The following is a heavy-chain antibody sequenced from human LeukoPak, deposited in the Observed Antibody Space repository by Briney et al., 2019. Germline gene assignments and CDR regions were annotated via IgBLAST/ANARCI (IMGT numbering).Heavy chain of an antibody. D-gene: IGHD3-3*01. CDR1: GGSISSYY. Sequence: SETLSLTCTVSGGSISSYYWSWIRQPPGKGLEWIGYIYYSGSTNYNPSLKSRVTISVDTSKNQFSLKLSFVTAADTAVYYCARGNYDFWSGYYNNPPGYYYMDVWGKGTTVTVSS. V-gene: IGHV4-59*01. J-gene: IGHJ6*03. CDR3: ARGNYDFWSGYYNNPPGYYYMDV. CDR2: IYYSGST.